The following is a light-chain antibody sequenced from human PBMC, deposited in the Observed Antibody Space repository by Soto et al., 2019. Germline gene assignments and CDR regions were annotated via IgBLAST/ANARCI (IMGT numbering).Light chain of an antibody. J-gene: IGLJ2*01. CDR3: TSYTSDNTLV. CDR1: SSDVGGSDY. CDR2: DVR. V-gene: IGLV2-14*01. Sequence: QSALTQPASVSGSPGQSITISCTGTSSDVGGSDYVSWYQQHPGKAPKLMIFDVRNRPSGVSDRFSGSKSGDTASLAISGLQAEDEADYYCTSYTSDNTLVFGGWTKLTVL.